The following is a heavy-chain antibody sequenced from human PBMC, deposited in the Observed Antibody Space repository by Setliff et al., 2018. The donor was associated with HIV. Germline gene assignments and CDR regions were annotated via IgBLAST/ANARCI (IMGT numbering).Heavy chain of an antibody. Sequence: ASVKVSCKASGYTFSDYYMHWVRQAPGQGLEWMGWINPNSGGTNYAQKFQGRVSMTRDTSISTTYMELSRLRSDDTAVYYCARDPGYKSTWYGVFDIWGQGTMVTVS. CDR1: GYTFSDYY. J-gene: IGHJ3*02. D-gene: IGHD6-13*01. CDR3: ARDPGYKSTWYGVFDI. CDR2: INPNSGGT. V-gene: IGHV1-2*02.